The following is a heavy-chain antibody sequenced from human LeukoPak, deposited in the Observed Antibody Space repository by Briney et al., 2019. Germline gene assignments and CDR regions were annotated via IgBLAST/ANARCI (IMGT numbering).Heavy chain of an antibody. CDR1: GFTFDDHG. CDR2: ISSSSTYI. Sequence: PGGSLRLSCAASGFTFDDHGMSWVRQAPGKGLEWVSFISSSSTYIYYADSVKGRFTISRDDVKNSLYLQMSSLRADDTAVYYCARDRVVSGRFGEVASWGQGTLVTVSS. D-gene: IGHD3-10*01. J-gene: IGHJ5*01. CDR3: ARDRVVSGRFGEVAS. V-gene: IGHV3-21*01.